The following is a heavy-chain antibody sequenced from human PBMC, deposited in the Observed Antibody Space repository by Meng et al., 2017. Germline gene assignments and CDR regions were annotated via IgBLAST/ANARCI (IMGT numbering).Heavy chain of an antibody. CDR3: ARDKLKTFDP. CDR1: GYTFTSYA. V-gene: IGHV1-3*01. CDR2: INAGNGNT. J-gene: IGHJ5*02. Sequence: QVQLVQAGGGVKQPGASVKVSCKASGYTFTSYAMHWVRQAPGQRLEWMGWINAGNGNTKYSQKFQGRVTITRDTSASTAYMELSSLRSEDTAVYYCARDKLKTFDPWGQGTLVTVSS.